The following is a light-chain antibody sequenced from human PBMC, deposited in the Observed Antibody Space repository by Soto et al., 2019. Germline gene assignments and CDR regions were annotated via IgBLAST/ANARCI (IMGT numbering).Light chain of an antibody. CDR1: SSDVGSYNL. Sequence: QSALTQPASVSGSPGQSITIPCTGASSDVGSYNLVSWYQQHPGKAPKPMIYEVSRRPSGISNRFSGSKSGNTASLTISGLQAEDEADYYCCSYAGSPTFVIFGGGTKLTVL. CDR3: CSYAGSPTFVI. J-gene: IGLJ2*01. V-gene: IGLV2-23*02. CDR2: EVS.